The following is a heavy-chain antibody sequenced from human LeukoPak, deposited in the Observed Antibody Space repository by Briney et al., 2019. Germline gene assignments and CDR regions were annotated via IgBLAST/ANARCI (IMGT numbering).Heavy chain of an antibody. Sequence: GGSLRLSCAASGFTFSSSAMSWVRQAPGKGLEWVSSISSGSSYIYYPDSLKGRFTISRDNAKNSLYLQMNSLRAEDTAVYYCARERGYNYGYSDYWGQGTLVTVSS. V-gene: IGHV3-21*01. CDR2: ISSGSSYI. CDR3: ARERGYNYGYSDY. J-gene: IGHJ4*02. D-gene: IGHD5-18*01. CDR1: GFTFSSSA.